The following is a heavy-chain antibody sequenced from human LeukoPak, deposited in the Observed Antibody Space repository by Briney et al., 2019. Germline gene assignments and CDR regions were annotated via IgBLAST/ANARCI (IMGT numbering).Heavy chain of an antibody. J-gene: IGHJ3*02. CDR2: IIPIFGTA. CDR3: ARVQVVVAATRAFDI. V-gene: IGHV1-69*06. Sequence: SXGXXAPXXGLXWMGXIIPIFGTANYAQKFQGRVTITADKSTSTAYMELSSLRSEDTAVYYCARVQVVVAATRAFDIWGQGTMVTVSS. D-gene: IGHD2-15*01.